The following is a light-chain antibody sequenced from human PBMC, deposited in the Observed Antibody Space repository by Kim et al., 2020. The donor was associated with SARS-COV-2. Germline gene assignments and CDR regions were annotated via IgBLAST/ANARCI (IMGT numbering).Light chain of an antibody. CDR2: DVN. Sequence: QSALTQPPSASGSPGQSVTIPCTGTSSDVGGHNYVSWYQQHPGQAPKLMIYDVNKRPSGVPDRFSGSKSGNTASLTVSGLQAEDEADYYCCSYAGSNNWVFGGGTQLTVL. J-gene: IGLJ2*01. CDR1: SSDVGGHNY. CDR3: CSYAGSNNWV. V-gene: IGLV2-8*01.